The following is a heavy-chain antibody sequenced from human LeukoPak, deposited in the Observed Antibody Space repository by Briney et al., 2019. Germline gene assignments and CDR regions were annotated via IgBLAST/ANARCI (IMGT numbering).Heavy chain of an antibody. V-gene: IGHV4-31*03. Sequence: SQTLSLTCSVSSGSISSGGYYWTWIRQHPGKGLEWIGYIYSSGSTYFNPSLKSRVTISRDTSKNQFSLKLRSVTAADTAMYYCAREYYGILTRYMGFAYWSQATLVTV. J-gene: IGHJ4*02. CDR2: IYSSGST. CDR3: AREYYGILTRYMGFAY. D-gene: IGHD3-9*01. CDR1: SGSISSGGYY.